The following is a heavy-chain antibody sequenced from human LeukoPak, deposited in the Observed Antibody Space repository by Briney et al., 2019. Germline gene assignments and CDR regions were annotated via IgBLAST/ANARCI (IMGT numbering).Heavy chain of an antibody. V-gene: IGHV4-4*02. J-gene: IGHJ4*02. Sequence: SETLSLTCAVSGGSISSSNWWSWVRQPPGKGLEWIGEIYHSGSTNYNPSLKSRVTISVDKSKNRFSLKLSSVTAADTAVYYCARVKQWLADFDYWGQGTLVTVSS. CDR3: ARVKQWLADFDY. CDR1: GGSISSSNW. D-gene: IGHD6-19*01. CDR2: IYHSGST.